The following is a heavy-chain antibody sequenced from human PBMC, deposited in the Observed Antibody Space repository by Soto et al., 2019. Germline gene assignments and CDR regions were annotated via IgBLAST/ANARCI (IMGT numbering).Heavy chain of an antibody. D-gene: IGHD3-3*02. CDR1: GDSIISSDFY. Sequence: SETLSLTCTVSGDSIISSDFYWGWVRQPPGKGLEWIGSIFYLGSSYYNPSLKSRVTMSVDTSKNQFSLRLRSVTAADTALYFCARHSLALRNNNWVDPWGQGIMVTVS. CDR2: IFYLGSS. V-gene: IGHV4-39*01. J-gene: IGHJ5*02. CDR3: ARHSLALRNNNWVDP.